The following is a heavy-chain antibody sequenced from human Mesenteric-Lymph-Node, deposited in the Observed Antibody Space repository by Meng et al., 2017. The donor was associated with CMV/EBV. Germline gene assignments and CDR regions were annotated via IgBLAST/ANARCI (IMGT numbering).Heavy chain of an antibody. Sequence: GESLKISCAASGFTFSNYGVHWVRQAPGKGLEWVAFIRYDGSNKYYVDSVKGRFTISRDDSKNKVYLQMNSQRAEDTDVYYCSKDAGLRDGYNYRWFDPWGQGTLVTVSS. J-gene: IGHJ5*02. CDR1: GFTFSNYG. CDR2: IRYDGSNK. V-gene: IGHV3-30*02. D-gene: IGHD5-24*01. CDR3: SKDAGLRDGYNYRWFDP.